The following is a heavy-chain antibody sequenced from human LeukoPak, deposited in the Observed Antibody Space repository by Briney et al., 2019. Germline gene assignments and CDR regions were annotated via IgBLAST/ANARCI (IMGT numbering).Heavy chain of an antibody. V-gene: IGHV3-53*01. J-gene: IGHJ6*03. CDR2: IYSGGST. Sequence: GGSLRLSCTVSGFTVSSDSMSWVRQAPGKGLEWVSFIYSGGSTHYSDSVKGRFTISRDNAKNTLYLQMNSLRAEDTAVYYCARDTYYYGSGSYYMYYYYYMDVWGKGTTVTISS. CDR3: ARDTYYYGSGSYYMYYYYYMDV. D-gene: IGHD3-10*01. CDR1: GFTVSSDS.